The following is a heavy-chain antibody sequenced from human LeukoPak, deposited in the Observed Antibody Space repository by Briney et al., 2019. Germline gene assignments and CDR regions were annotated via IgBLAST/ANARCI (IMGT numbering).Heavy chain of an antibody. CDR1: GYTFTSYD. J-gene: IGHJ6*02. CDR3: AREYYDIFTGYYLYGMDV. V-gene: IGHV1-8*01. D-gene: IGHD3-9*01. Sequence: GASVKVSCKASGYTFTSYDINWVRQATGQGLEWMGWMNPNSGNTGYAQKFQGRVTMTRNTSISTAYMELSSLRSEDTAVYYCAREYYDIFTGYYLYGMDVWGQGTTVTVSS. CDR2: MNPNSGNT.